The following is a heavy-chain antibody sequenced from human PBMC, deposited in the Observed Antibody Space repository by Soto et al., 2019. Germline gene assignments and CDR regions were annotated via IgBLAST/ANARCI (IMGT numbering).Heavy chain of an antibody. D-gene: IGHD6-13*01. V-gene: IGHV4-31*02. CDR3: ARGYSSSWSPYYFDI. CDR2: IYYSGST. Sequence: HPGKGLEWIGYIYYSGSTYYNPSLKSRVTISVDTSKNQFSLKLSSVTAADTAVYYCARGYSSSWSPYYFDISGERILLTVSS. J-gene: IGHJ4*02.